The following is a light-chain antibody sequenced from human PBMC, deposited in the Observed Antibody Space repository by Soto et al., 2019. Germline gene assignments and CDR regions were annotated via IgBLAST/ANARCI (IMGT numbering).Light chain of an antibody. V-gene: IGLV2-14*01. CDR2: DVI. J-gene: IGLJ2*01. Sequence: QSALTQPASVSGSPGQSITISCTGTSSDVGGYNYVSWYQQHPGKAPKLMIYDVINRPSGVSNRFSGSKSGNTASLTISGIQADDEADYYCSSYTSSSTRVFGGGTKLTVL. CDR3: SSYTSSSTRV. CDR1: SSDVGGYNY.